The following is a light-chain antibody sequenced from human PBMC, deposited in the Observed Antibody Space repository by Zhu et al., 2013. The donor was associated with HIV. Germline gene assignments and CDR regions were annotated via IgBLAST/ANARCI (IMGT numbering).Light chain of an antibody. CDR1: QSVTSSY. CDR2: AAS. CDR3: QQYYSTPT. V-gene: IGKV3-20*01. J-gene: IGKJ4*01. Sequence: ETVLTQSPGTLSLSPGERATLSCRASQSVTSSYLAWYQQKPGQAPRLLIYAASTRATGISARFSGSGSGTEFTLTITSLQSEDFAVYYCQQYYSTPTFGGGTKVEIK.